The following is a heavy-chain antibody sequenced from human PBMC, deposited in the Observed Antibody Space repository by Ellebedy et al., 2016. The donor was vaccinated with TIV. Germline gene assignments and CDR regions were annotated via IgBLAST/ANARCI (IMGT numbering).Heavy chain of an antibody. CDR3: ARDGCGGDCYSGYYAFDI. D-gene: IGHD2-21*02. Sequence: ASVKVSCKASGYTFTSYYMHWVRQAPGQSLEWMGWINAAKGNTRYSQTFQGRVSITRDTSATTAYMELSSLRSEDTTVYYCARDGCGGDCYSGYYAFDIWGQGTMVTVSS. CDR1: GYTFTSYY. J-gene: IGHJ3*02. CDR2: INAAKGNT. V-gene: IGHV1-3*01.